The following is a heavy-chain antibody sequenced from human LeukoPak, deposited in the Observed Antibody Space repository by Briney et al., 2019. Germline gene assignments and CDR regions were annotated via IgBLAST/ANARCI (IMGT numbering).Heavy chain of an antibody. V-gene: IGHV1-8*02. J-gene: IGHJ5*02. CDR3: AREGPAAAAGS. Sequence: ASVKVSCKASGYTFTSYGISWVRQAPGQGLEWMGWMNPNSGNTDYAQKFQGRVTMTRNTSISTAYMELSSLRSEDTAVYYCAREGPAAAAGSWGQGTLVTVSS. CDR1: GYTFTSYG. CDR2: MNPNSGNT. D-gene: IGHD6-13*01.